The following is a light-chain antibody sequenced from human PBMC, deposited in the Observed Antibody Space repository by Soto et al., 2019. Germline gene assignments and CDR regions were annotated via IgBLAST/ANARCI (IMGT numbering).Light chain of an antibody. CDR2: DAS. J-gene: IGKJ4*01. CDR3: QQYDNPALI. CDR1: QDISNY. Sequence: DIQMTQSPSSLSASVGDRVTITCQASQDISNYLNWYQQKPGKAPKLLIYDASYLETGVPSRFSGSGSGTHFTFTIRGLEPDDIATYYNQQYDNPALIFGGAKNVEIK. V-gene: IGKV1-33*01.